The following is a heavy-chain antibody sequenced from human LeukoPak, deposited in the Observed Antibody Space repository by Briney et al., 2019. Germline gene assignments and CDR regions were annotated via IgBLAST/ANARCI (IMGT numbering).Heavy chain of an antibody. V-gene: IGHV1-2*02. Sequence: ASVKVSCKASGYTFTGYYMHLVRQAPGQGLEWMGWINPNSGGTNYAQKFQGRVTMTRDTSISTAYMELSRLRSDDTAVYYCARGSMAARPQNWFDPWGQGTLVTVSS. CDR1: GYTFTGYY. CDR3: ARGSMAARPQNWFDP. CDR2: INPNSGGT. D-gene: IGHD6-6*01. J-gene: IGHJ5*02.